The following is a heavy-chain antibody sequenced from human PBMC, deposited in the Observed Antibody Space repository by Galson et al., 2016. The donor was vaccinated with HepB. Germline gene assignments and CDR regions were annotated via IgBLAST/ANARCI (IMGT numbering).Heavy chain of an antibody. D-gene: IGHD3-10*01. Sequence: SVKVSCKASGGSFSSYGISWVRQAPGQGLEWMGGIIPVFGTTNYAQKFQGRVTITADESTNTAYMELRSLRSDGTAVYFCARALSRDMVRGVIDPYDSWGQGTLVTVSS. J-gene: IGHJ5*01. CDR3: ARALSRDMVRGVIDPYDS. CDR1: GGSFSSYG. CDR2: IIPVFGTT. V-gene: IGHV1-69*13.